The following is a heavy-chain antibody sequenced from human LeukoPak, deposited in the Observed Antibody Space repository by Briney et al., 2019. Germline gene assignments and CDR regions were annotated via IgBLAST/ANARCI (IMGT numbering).Heavy chain of an antibody. Sequence: PGGSLRLSCAASGFTFSSYAMSWVRQAPGEGLEWVSAISGSGGSTYYADSVKGRFTISRDNSKNTLYLQMNSLRAEDTAVYYCAKETDPDYYDSSGYNGPFDYWGQGTLVTVSS. J-gene: IGHJ4*02. V-gene: IGHV3-23*01. CDR2: ISGSGGST. CDR3: AKETDPDYYDSSGYNGPFDY. D-gene: IGHD3-22*01. CDR1: GFTFSSYA.